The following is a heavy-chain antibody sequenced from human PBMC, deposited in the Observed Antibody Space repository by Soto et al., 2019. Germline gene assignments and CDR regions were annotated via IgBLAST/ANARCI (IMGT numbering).Heavy chain of an antibody. V-gene: IGHV3-23*01. CDR3: AKDFKAAGYCDY. CDR1: GFTLSSSA. D-gene: IGHD6-13*01. CDR2: ISVSGGST. Sequence: EVQLLESGGGLVQPGGSLRLSCAVSGFTLSSSAMSWVRQAPGKGLEWVSSISVSGGSTYYAGSVKGRFTISRDNSKNTRYLQMNSVRAEDTAVYYCAKDFKAAGYCDYWGQGTLVTVSS. J-gene: IGHJ4*02.